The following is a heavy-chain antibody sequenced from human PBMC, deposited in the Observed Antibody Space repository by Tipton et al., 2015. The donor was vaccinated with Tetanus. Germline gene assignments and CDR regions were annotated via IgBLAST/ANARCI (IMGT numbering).Heavy chain of an antibody. J-gene: IGHJ4*02. CDR1: GFTFSSYA. CDR2: ISGGGVST. CDR3: AKSEARLGTSSSLD. D-gene: IGHD6-6*01. V-gene: IGHV3-23*01. Sequence: SLRLSCAASGFTFSSYAMNWVRQAPGKGLEWVSAISGGGVSTYYADSVKGRFTISRDNSKNTLYLQMNSLRADDTAVYFCAKSEARLGTSSSLDWGQGTLVTVS.